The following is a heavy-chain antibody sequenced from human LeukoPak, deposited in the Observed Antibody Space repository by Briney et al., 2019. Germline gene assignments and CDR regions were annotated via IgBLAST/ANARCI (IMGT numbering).Heavy chain of an antibody. D-gene: IGHD4-17*01. J-gene: IGHJ4*02. V-gene: IGHV3-15*01. Sequence: GGSLRLSCAASGFTFSNAWMSWVRQAPGKGLEWVGRIKSKTDGGTTDYAAPVKGRFTISRDDSKNTLYLQMNSLKTEDTAVYYCTTDSLGDYVDYFDYWGQGTLVTVSS. CDR1: GFTFSNAW. CDR3: TTDSLGDYVDYFDY. CDR2: IKSKTDGGTT.